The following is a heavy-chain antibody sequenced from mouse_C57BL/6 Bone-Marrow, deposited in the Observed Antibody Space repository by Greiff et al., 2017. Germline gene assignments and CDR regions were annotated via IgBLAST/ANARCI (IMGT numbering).Heavy chain of an antibody. D-gene: IGHD4-1*01. V-gene: IGHV1-50*01. J-gene: IGHJ2*01. Sequence: QVQLQQPGAELVKPGASVKLSCKASGYTFTSYWMQWVKQRPGQGLEWIGEIEPTDSYTNYNQKCKGKATLTVDTSASTAYMQLISVTCEDSAVYYGARSRTGTNYWGQGTTLTVTS. CDR3: ARSRTGTNY. CDR1: GYTFTSYW. CDR2: IEPTDSYT.